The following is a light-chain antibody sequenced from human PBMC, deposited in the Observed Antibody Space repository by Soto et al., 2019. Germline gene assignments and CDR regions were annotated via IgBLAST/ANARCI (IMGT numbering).Light chain of an antibody. J-gene: IGLJ3*02. Sequence: QSVLTQPPSVSEAPRQRVTISCSGSRSNVGNNAVNWYQQLPGKAPKLLIYYDDLLPSGVSDRFSGSKSGTSASLAISGLQSEDEADYYCALWDDSLNGVVFGGGTKLTVL. V-gene: IGLV1-36*01. CDR1: RSNVGNNA. CDR3: ALWDDSLNGVV. CDR2: YDD.